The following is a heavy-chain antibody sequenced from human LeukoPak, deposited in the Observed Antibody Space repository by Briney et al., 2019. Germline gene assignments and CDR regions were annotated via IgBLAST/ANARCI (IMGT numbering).Heavy chain of an antibody. Sequence: GGSLRLSCAASGFTFSSYGMHWVRQAPGKGLEWVAFIRYDGSNKYYADSVKGRFTISRDNSKNTVHLQMNSLRAEDTAMYYCAKDYDCGDYAVDYWGQGTLVTVSS. CDR2: IRYDGSNK. D-gene: IGHD4-17*01. J-gene: IGHJ4*02. V-gene: IGHV3-30*02. CDR1: GFTFSSYG. CDR3: AKDYDCGDYAVDY.